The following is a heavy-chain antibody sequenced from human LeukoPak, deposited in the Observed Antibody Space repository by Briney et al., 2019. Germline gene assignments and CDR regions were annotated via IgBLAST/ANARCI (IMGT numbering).Heavy chain of an antibody. J-gene: IGHJ3*02. CDR2: IGYDGSNK. Sequence: GGSLRLSCAASGFTFSSYGIHWVRQAPGKGLEWVAFIGYDGSNKYYADSVKGRITISRDNSKNTLYLQMNSLRAEDTAVYYCAILSSGFDAFDIWGQGTMVTVSS. CDR1: GFTFSSYG. D-gene: IGHD3-10*01. CDR3: AILSSGFDAFDI. V-gene: IGHV3-30*02.